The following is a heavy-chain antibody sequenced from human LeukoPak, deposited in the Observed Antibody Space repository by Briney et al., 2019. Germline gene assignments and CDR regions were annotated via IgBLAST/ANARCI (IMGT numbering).Heavy chain of an antibody. CDR3: AKRGGTYSYFYYMDV. CDR1: GFTFTTYA. Sequence: PGGSLRLSCVASGFTFTTYAMHWVRQAPGKGLEWEAFIQYDGNTKYYVDSVKGRFTISRDTSKNTVFLQMSSLRADDTAVYCCAKRGGTYSYFYYMDVWGKGTMVTVSS. V-gene: IGHV3-30*02. CDR2: IQYDGNTK. D-gene: IGHD1-26*01. J-gene: IGHJ6*03.